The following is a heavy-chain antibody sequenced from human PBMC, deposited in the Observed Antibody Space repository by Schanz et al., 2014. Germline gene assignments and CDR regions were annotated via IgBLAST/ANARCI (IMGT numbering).Heavy chain of an antibody. D-gene: IGHD3-10*01. Sequence: EVQLVESGGGLVQPGGSLRLSCAASGFSFSRYSMNWVRQAPGKGLEWVSRIKSDGSSTSYADSVKGRFTISRDNAKNTLYLQMNSLRAEDTAVYHCVSSGSYSSYAFWGQGTLVTVSS. CDR2: IKSDGSST. V-gene: IGHV3-74*02. CDR3: VSSGSYSSYAF. J-gene: IGHJ4*02. CDR1: GFSFSRYS.